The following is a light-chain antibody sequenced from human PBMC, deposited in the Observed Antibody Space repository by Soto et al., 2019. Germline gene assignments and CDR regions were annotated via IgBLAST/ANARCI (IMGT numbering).Light chain of an antibody. V-gene: IGKV3D-15*01. CDR1: QSVRSTY. CDR3: QQYNNWPLA. J-gene: IGKJ5*01. Sequence: DIVLTQSPGTLSLSPGERATLSCRASQSVRSTYLGWYQHKRGQAPRLLIYGASNRATGIPARFSGSGSGTEFTLTISSLQSEDFAVYFCQQYNNWPLAFGQGTRLEI. CDR2: GAS.